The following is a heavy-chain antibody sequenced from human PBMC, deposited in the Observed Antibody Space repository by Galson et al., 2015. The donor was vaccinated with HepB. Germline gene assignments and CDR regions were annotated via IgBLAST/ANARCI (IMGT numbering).Heavy chain of an antibody. CDR2: IRSKANSYAT. CDR1: GFTFSGSA. Sequence: SLRLSCAASGFTFSGSAMHWVRQASGKGLEWVGRIRSKANSYATAYAASVKGRFTISRDDSKNTAYLQMNSLKTEDTAVYYCARVQGTTVVTPGHFDYSGQGTLVTVSS. CDR3: ARVQGTTVVTPGHFDY. V-gene: IGHV3-73*01. D-gene: IGHD4-23*01. J-gene: IGHJ4*02.